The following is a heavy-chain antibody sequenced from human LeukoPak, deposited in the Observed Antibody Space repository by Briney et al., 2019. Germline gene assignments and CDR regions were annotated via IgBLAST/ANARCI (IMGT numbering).Heavy chain of an antibody. CDR1: GYTFTGYY. CDR2: INPNSGGT. J-gene: IGHJ4*02. Sequence: ASAKVSCKASGYTFTGYYMHWVRQAPGQGLEWMGWINPNSGGTNYAQKFQGRVTMTRDTSISTAYMELSRLRPDDTAVYYCARDRYFDWLLWVPDYWGQGTLVTVSS. V-gene: IGHV1-2*02. D-gene: IGHD3-9*01. CDR3: ARDRYFDWLLWVPDY.